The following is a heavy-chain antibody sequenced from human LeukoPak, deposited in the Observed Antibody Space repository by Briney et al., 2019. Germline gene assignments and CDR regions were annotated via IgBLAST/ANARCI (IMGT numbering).Heavy chain of an antibody. CDR2: ISSSGSTI. J-gene: IGHJ4*02. V-gene: IGHV3-48*03. D-gene: IGHD3-22*01. CDR3: ARVNYYDSSGYYYEVGLDY. CDR1: GFTFSSYE. Sequence: GGSLRLSCAASGFTFSSYEMNWVRQAPGKGLEWVSYISSSGSTIYYADSVKGRFTISRDNAKNSLYLQMNSLRAEDTAVYYCARVNYYDSSGYYYEVGLDYWGQGTLVTVSS.